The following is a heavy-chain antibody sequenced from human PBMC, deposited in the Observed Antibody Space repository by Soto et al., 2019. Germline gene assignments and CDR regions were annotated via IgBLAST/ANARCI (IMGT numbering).Heavy chain of an antibody. CDR2: ISSSSSYI. D-gene: IGHD6-13*01. Sequence: SLRLSCAASGFTFSSYSMNWVRQAPGKGLEWVSSISSSSSYIYYADSVKGRFTISRDNAKNSLYLQMNSLRAEDTAVYYCARGDTAAAGTWFVPWGQGTLVTVSS. CDR1: GFTFSSYS. V-gene: IGHV3-21*01. CDR3: ARGDTAAAGTWFVP. J-gene: IGHJ5*02.